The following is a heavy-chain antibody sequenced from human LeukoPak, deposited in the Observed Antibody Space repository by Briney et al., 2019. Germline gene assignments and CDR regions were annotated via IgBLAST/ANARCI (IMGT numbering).Heavy chain of an antibody. Sequence: PGGSLRLYCTASGFAFGDYAMSWFRQAPGKGQEWVGFIRSKAYGGTTEYAESVKGRFTISRDDSKSTAYLQMNSLKTEDTAVYYCTRVITVAATPWIGYYFDYWGQGTLVTVSS. CDR1: GFAFGDYA. J-gene: IGHJ4*02. D-gene: IGHD2-15*01. V-gene: IGHV3-49*03. CDR2: IRSKAYGGTT. CDR3: TRVITVAATPWIGYYFDY.